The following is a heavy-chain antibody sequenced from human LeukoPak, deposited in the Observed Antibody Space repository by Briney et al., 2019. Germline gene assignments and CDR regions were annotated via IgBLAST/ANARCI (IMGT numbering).Heavy chain of an antibody. Sequence: PGGSLRLSCAASGFPFSTYTMNWVRQAPGKGLEWVSSISGRSSTIYYADSVKGRFTISRDNAKNSLYLQMNSLRAEDTAVYFCARAFSSGLNHRHGCDIWGQGTMVTVSS. CDR2: ISGRSSTI. J-gene: IGHJ3*02. V-gene: IGHV3-48*04. CDR1: GFPFSTYT. D-gene: IGHD6-19*01. CDR3: ARAFSSGLNHRHGCDI.